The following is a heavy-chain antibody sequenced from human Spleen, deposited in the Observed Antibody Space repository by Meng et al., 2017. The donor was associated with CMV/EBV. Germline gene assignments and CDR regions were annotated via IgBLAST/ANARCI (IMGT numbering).Heavy chain of an antibody. D-gene: IGHD5-12*01. V-gene: IGHV1-69*06. CDR3: AAEGVATYTQQ. CDR2: VIPMFYRT. Sequence: CKASGGTCSRYGFNWVRQAPGQGLEWMGGVIPMFYRTNYAQKFQGRVTITADKSSSTAYMELSSLRFEDTAVYYCAAEGVATYTQQWGQGTLVTVSS. J-gene: IGHJ1*01. CDR1: GGTCSRYG.